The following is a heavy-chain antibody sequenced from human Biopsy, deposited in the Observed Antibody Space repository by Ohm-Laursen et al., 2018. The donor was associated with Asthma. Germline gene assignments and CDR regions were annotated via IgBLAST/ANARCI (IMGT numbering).Heavy chain of an antibody. CDR3: ARTTYGHDGFDP. V-gene: IGHV4-59*12. CDR2: VYYSGCT. Sequence: SETLSLTCAVSGGSINNFYWSWIRQPPGKGLESIGHVYYSGCTNYNPSLKSRVTISIDASKNQFSLKLTSVTAADTAVYYCARTTYGHDGFDPWGQGTLVTVSS. CDR1: GGSINNFY. D-gene: IGHD4-17*01. J-gene: IGHJ5*02.